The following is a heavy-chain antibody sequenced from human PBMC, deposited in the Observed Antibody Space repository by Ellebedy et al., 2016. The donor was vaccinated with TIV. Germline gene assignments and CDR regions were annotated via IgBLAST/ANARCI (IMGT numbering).Heavy chain of an antibody. D-gene: IGHD6-13*01. J-gene: IGHJ4*02. V-gene: IGHV3-74*01. CDR3: AREVWYPAS. CDR1: GFTFSSYG. CDR2: INSDGSST. Sequence: GESLKISCAASGFTFSSYGMHWVRQAPGKGLVWVSRINSDGSSTSYADSVKGRFTISRDNAKNTLYLQMNGLRAEDTAVYYCAREVWYPASWGQGTLVTVSS.